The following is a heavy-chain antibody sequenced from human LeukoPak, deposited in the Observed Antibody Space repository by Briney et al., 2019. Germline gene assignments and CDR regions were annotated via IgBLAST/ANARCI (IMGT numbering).Heavy chain of an antibody. V-gene: IGHV4-34*01. CDR3: ARVPDITARPCDT. J-gene: IGHJ5*01. Sequence: SETLSLTCAVYGGSFSHNYWTWVRQTPGRGLEWVGEISHSGDISGHNPSLGSRVTISVDSSKKQFSLTLTSVTAADTGIYYCARVPDITARPCDTWGPGTPLIVSS. CDR2: ISHSGDIS. D-gene: IGHD1-1*01. CDR1: GGSFSHNY.